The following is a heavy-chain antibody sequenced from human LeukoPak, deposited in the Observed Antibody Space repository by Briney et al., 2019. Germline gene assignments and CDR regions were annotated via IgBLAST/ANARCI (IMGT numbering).Heavy chain of an antibody. CDR3: LVAASGNSYYGMDV. CDR2: IYSGGST. J-gene: IGHJ6*02. Sequence: GGSLRLSCAASGLTVSSNYTSWVRQAPGKGLEWVSGIYSGGSTYYADSVKGRFTISRDNSKNTLYLQMNSLRAEDTAVYYCLVAASGNSYYGMDVWGQGTTVTVSS. CDR1: GLTVSSNY. D-gene: IGHD4-23*01. V-gene: IGHV3-66*01.